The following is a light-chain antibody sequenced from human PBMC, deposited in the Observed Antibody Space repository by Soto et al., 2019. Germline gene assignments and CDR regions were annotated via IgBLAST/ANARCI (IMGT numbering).Light chain of an antibody. Sequence: ETLLTQSPATLSVSPGGRATLSCRASQSVSNYLAWYQQKPGQAPRLLIYGASSRATGIPDRFSGSGSGTDGTITISRLETEDGAVYYCEQYGSSTGTFGGGTKVDIK. CDR1: QSVSNY. J-gene: IGKJ4*01. CDR3: EQYGSSTGT. V-gene: IGKV3-20*01. CDR2: GAS.